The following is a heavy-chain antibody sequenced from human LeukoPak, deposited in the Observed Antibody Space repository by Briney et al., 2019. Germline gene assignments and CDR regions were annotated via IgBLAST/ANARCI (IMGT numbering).Heavy chain of an antibody. CDR3: AAWYSYGYYFDY. J-gene: IGHJ4*02. CDR1: GFTFSSYA. V-gene: IGHV3-23*01. Sequence: GGSLRLSWAASGFTFSSYAMSWVRQAPGKGLEWVSAISGSGGSTYYADSVKGRFTISRDNSKNTLYLQMNSLRAEDTAVYYCAAWYSYGYYFDYWGQGTLVTVSS. CDR2: ISGSGGST. D-gene: IGHD5-18*01.